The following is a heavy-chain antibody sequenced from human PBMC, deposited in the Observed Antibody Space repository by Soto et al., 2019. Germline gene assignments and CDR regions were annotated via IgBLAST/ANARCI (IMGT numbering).Heavy chain of an antibody. CDR3: ARSIAVVTALDY. CDR1: GYTFTSYA. J-gene: IGHJ4*02. V-gene: IGHV1-3*05. Sequence: QVQLVQSGAEEKKPGASVKVSCKASGYTFTSYAMHWVRQAPGQRLEWMGWINAGNGNTKYSQKFQGRVTITRDTAASKAYMELSSLRSEDTAVYYCARSIAVVTALDYWGQGTLVTVSS. D-gene: IGHD2-21*02. CDR2: INAGNGNT.